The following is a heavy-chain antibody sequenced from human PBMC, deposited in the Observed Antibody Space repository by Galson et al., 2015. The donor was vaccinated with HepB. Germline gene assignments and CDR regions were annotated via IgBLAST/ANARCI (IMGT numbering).Heavy chain of an antibody. Sequence: SLRLSCAASGFTVSSNYMSWVRQAPGKGLEWVSVIYSGGSTYYADSVKGRFTISRDNSKNTLYLQMNSLRAEDTAVYYCARAHSLCGGDCYRGYYYGMDVWGQGTTVTVSS. CDR3: ARAHSLCGGDCYRGYYYGMDV. CDR2: IYSGGST. J-gene: IGHJ6*02. D-gene: IGHD2-21*02. V-gene: IGHV3-66*01. CDR1: GFTVSSNY.